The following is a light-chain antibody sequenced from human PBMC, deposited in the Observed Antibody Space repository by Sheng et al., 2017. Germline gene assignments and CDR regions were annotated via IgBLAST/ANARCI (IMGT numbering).Light chain of an antibody. CDR1: QSISTS. Sequence: DIQMTQSPSTLSASVGDRVTITCRASQSISTSLAWYQQKPGKAPRSLIYRASTLESGVPSRFSGSGSGTEFTLTISSLQPDDFATYYCQHYKSYPFTFGPGTKVDIK. CDR3: QHYKSYPFT. V-gene: IGKV1-5*03. J-gene: IGKJ3*01. CDR2: RAS.